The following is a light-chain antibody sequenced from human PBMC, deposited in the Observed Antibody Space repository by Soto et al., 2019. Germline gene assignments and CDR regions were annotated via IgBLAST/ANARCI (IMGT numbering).Light chain of an antibody. J-gene: IGKJ1*01. CDR3: LQDYNYPRT. Sequence: IQMTQSPSSLSASVIDIVTITFLASQGIRNDLGWYQQKPGKAPKLLIYAASSLQSGVPSRLSGSGSGTDFTLTISSLQPEDFATYYCLQDYNYPRTFGQGTKVDIK. CDR2: AAS. CDR1: QGIRND. V-gene: IGKV1-6*01.